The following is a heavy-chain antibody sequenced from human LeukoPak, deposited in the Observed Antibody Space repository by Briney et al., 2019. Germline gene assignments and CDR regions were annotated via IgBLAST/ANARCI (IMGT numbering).Heavy chain of an antibody. V-gene: IGHV3-7*04. CDR1: GFTFNSYW. J-gene: IGHJ6*02. Sequence: GGSLRLSCAASGFTFNSYWMSWVRQAPGKGLEWVANIKQDGSEKYYVDSVKGRFTISRDNAKNSLYLQMNSLRAEDTAVYYCARDRYCTSTSCSSYFGIDVWGRGTTVTVSS. D-gene: IGHD2-2*01. CDR3: ARDRYCTSTSCSSYFGIDV. CDR2: IKQDGSEK.